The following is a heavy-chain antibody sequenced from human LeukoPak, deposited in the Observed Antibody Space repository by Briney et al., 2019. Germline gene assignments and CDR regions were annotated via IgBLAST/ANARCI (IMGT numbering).Heavy chain of an antibody. D-gene: IGHD5-24*01. V-gene: IGHV4-59*01. CDR3: ARGQHVEMATPANAFDI. CDR1: GGSISSYY. CDR2: IYYSGST. Sequence: PSETLSLTCTVSGGSISSYYWSWIRQPPGKGLEWIGYIYYSGSTNYNPSLKSRVTISVDTSKNQFSLKLSSVTAADTAVYYCARGQHVEMATPANAFDIWGQGTMVTVSS. J-gene: IGHJ3*02.